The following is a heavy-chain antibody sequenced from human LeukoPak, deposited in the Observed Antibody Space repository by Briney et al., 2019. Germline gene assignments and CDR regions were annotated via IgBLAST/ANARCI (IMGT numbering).Heavy chain of an antibody. Sequence: ASVKVSCKASGYTFTSYGISWVRQAPRQGLEWMGWISAYNGNTNYAQKLQGRVTMTTDTSTSTAYMELRSLRSDDTAVYYCTYSTHSGMGFDYWGQGTLVTVSS. V-gene: IGHV1-18*01. CDR2: ISAYNGNT. CDR1: GYTFTSYG. CDR3: TYSTHSGMGFDY. J-gene: IGHJ4*02. D-gene: IGHD2-15*01.